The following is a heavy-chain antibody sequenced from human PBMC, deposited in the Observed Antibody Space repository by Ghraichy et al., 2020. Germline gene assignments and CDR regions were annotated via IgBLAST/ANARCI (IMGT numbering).Heavy chain of an antibody. D-gene: IGHD3-22*01. J-gene: IGHJ4*02. V-gene: IGHV3-15*01. CDR1: GFAFSNNW. Sequence: GGSLRLSCAASGFAFSNNWMTWVRQAPGKGLEWVGRIKSKNDGATEDYVAPVKGSFTISRDDSKNTLYLQMNSLKTEDTGVYYCTTTTYYYDSRVSVLEQTFDYWGQGTLVTVSS. CDR2: IKSKNDGATE. CDR3: TTTTYYYDSRVSVLEQTFDY.